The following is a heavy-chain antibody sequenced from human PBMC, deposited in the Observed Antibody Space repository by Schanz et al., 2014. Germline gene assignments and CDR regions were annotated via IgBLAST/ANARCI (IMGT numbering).Heavy chain of an antibody. J-gene: IGHJ2*01. CDR3: ARSTYYDILTGQTHTRVDVRYFDL. D-gene: IGHD3-9*01. Sequence: EVLLVESGGGLVTPGESLRLSCAASGFTFSSYSMNWVRQAPGKGLEWVSSVSHGGTYIYYVDSVRGRFTISRDNAKNSLFLQMHSLRADDTAVYYCARSTYYDILTGQTHTRVDVRYFDLWGRGTLVTVSS. V-gene: IGHV3-21*02. CDR2: VSHGGTYI. CDR1: GFTFSSYS.